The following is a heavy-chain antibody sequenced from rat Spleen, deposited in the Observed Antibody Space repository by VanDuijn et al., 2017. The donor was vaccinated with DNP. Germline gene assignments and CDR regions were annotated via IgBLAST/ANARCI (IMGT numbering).Heavy chain of an antibody. D-gene: IGHD1-10*01. CDR2: ITSSGGST. V-gene: IGHV5-31*01. Sequence: EVQLVESGGDLVQSGRSLKLSCVVSGFTFNNYWVAWIRQVPGKGLEWVASITSSGGSTYYPDSVKGRFTISRDNAKSTLYLQMNSLRSEDTATYYCARDRTTSFDYWGQGTLVTVSS. CDR1: GFTFNNYW. CDR3: ARDRTTSFDY. J-gene: IGHJ3*01.